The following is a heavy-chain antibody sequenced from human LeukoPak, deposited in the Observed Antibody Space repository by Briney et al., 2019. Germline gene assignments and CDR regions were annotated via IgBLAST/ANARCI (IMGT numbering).Heavy chain of an antibody. D-gene: IGHD1-26*01. V-gene: IGHV5-51*01. CDR1: GYSFSNYW. Sequence: PGESLKISCEGSGYSFSNYWIGWVRHMPRKGLEWMGIIYPGDSDTRYSPSFQGQVTISADRSISTAYLQWTSLQASDTAMYYCARQGPTTSRAFDIWGQGTLVTVSS. CDR2: IYPGDSDT. J-gene: IGHJ3*02. CDR3: ARQGPTTSRAFDI.